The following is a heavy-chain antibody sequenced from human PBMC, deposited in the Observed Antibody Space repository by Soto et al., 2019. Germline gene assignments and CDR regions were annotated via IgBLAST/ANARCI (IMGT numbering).Heavy chain of an antibody. V-gene: IGHV4-39*01. CDR2: IFYSGST. J-gene: IGHJ4*02. D-gene: IGHD3-10*01. CDR3: ARHRAKGLLWFGEFG. CDR1: GGSISSSSYY. Sequence: QLQLQESGPGLVKPSETLSLTCTVSGGSISSSSYYWGWIRQPPGKGLEWIGCIFYSGSTYTNPSLQRRVTISVDTSKNQFSLKLSSVTAADTAVYYCARHRAKGLLWFGEFGRGQGTLVTVSS.